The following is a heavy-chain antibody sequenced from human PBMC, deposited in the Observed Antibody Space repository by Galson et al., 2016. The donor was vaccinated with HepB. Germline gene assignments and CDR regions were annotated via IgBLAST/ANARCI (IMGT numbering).Heavy chain of an antibody. J-gene: IGHJ5*02. Sequence: SLRLSCAASGFSFGTYWMTWVRQAPGKGLEWVANIKQDASEKYYVDSVRGRFTISRDNAKNSLFLQMNNLRAEDTALYYCARDKDMWDYGGIKFDRWGRGTLVTVSS. CDR3: ARDKDMWDYGGIKFDR. CDR1: GFSFGTYW. D-gene: IGHD4-23*01. V-gene: IGHV3-7*03. CDR2: IKQDASEK.